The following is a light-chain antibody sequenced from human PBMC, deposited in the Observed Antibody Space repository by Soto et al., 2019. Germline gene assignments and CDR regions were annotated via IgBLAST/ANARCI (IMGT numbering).Light chain of an antibody. V-gene: IGKV3D-20*02. CDR2: GTS. CDR1: QSVSRSN. Sequence: EIVMTQSPATLSVSPGERATLSCRASQSVSRSNLAWYQHKPGQAPRLLIYGTSNRATGIPDRFIGRGSGTDLTLTISSLEPEDFAVYYCQQRGNWPATFGPGTKVDIK. J-gene: IGKJ3*01. CDR3: QQRGNWPAT.